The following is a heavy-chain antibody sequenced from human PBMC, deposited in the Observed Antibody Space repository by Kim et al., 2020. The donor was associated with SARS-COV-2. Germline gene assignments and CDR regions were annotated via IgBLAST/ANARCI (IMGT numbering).Heavy chain of an antibody. CDR3: WTDSHYYVSSAFYY. CDR1: GVTFSSYT. J-gene: IGHJ4*02. Sequence: GGSLRLSGAVFGVTFSSYTMSWVRQAPGKGLEWVSCISGSGIVTYYADSVKGRFTISRDNSKNPPYLQMNSLRAGDTAVYYCWTDSHYYVSSAFYYWGPG. D-gene: IGHD3-22*01. V-gene: IGHV3-23*01. CDR2: ISGSGIVT.